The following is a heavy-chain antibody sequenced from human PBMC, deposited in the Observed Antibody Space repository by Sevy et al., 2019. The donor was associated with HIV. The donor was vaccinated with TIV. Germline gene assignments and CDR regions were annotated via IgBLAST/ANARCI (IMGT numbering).Heavy chain of an antibody. CDR3: ARAKYGSGRAFDI. CDR2: INHSGST. J-gene: IGHJ3*02. D-gene: IGHD3-10*01. V-gene: IGHV4-34*01. Sequence: SETPSLTCAVYGGSFSGYYWSWIRQPPGKGLEWIGEINHSGSTNYNPSLKSRVTISVDTSKNQFSLKLSSVTAADTAVYYCARAKYGSGRAFDIWGQGTMVTVSS. CDR1: GGSFSGYY.